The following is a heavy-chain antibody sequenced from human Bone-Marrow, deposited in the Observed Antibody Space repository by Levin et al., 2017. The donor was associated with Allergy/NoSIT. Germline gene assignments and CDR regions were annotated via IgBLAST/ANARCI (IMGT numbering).Heavy chain of an antibody. CDR2: IFFDGSEK. V-gene: IGHV3-30-3*01. Sequence: GGSLRLSCADSGFSFDRHSMHWVRQAPGKGLEWVANIFFDGSEKYYADSVKGRFTISRDNRKNTLYLQMDSLRPEDTAVYYCAREAPFYENMPFREPNASHLWGQGTMVTVSA. J-gene: IGHJ3*01. CDR1: GFSFDRHS. CDR3: AREAPFYENMPFREPNASHL. D-gene: IGHD1-14*01.